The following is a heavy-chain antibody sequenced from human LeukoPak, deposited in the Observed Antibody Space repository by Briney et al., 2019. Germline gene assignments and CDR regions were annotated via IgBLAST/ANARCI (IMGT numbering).Heavy chain of an antibody. J-gene: IGHJ4*02. Sequence: GGSLRLSCAASGFTFSSYAMHWVRQAPGKGLEWVAVISYDGSNKYYADSVKGRFTISRDNARNSVFLQMNSLRAEDTAVYYCAREDGYCSGGNCYSYFDSWGQGTLVTVSS. D-gene: IGHD2-15*01. CDR3: AREDGYCSGGNCYSYFDS. CDR2: ISYDGSNK. CDR1: GFTFSSYA. V-gene: IGHV3-30*04.